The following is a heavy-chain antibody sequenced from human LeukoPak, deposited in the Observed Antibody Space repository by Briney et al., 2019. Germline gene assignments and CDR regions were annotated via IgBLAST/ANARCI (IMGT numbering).Heavy chain of an antibody. CDR1: GFTFSSYG. D-gene: IGHD2-15*01. J-gene: IGHJ4*02. V-gene: IGHV3-30*18. CDR2: ISYDGSNT. Sequence: PGRSLRLSCAASGFTFSSYGMHWGRPGPRKGRGRGSVISYDGSNTNYADPSKGRFTISTDNPKNTLYLQLNSLRAEDRAVHYSTKGGYCSGGSCSPLAHGGQGTLVTVPS. CDR3: TKGGYCSGGSCSPLAH.